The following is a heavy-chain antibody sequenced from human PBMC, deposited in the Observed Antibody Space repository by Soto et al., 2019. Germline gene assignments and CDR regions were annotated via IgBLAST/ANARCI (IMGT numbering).Heavy chain of an antibody. CDR2: ISAYNGKT. CDR1: GYTFTSYG. D-gene: IGHD5-12*01. J-gene: IGHJ6*02. V-gene: IGHV1-18*01. CDR3: ARGGNVNYYHGMDV. Sequence: ASVKVSCTASGYTFTSYGISWVRQAPGQGLEWMGWISAYNGKTNYAQNVQGRVTMTTDTSTRTAYMDLRSLRSDDTAVYYCARGGNVNYYHGMDVWGQGTTVTVSS.